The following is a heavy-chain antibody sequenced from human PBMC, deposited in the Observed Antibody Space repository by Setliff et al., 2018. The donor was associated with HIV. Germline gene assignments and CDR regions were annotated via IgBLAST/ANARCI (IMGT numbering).Heavy chain of an antibody. CDR1: GASISSHY. Sequence: PSETLSLTCTVSGASISSHYWSWIRQPPGKGLEWIGYIFYSGNTNYNPSLKSRVTISLDTSKSQFSLKLSSVTAADTAVYYCARVSSSWEQPLYFDYWGQGTLVTVSS. CDR2: IFYSGNT. CDR3: ARVSSSWEQPLYFDY. V-gene: IGHV4-59*11. J-gene: IGHJ4*02. D-gene: IGHD6-13*01.